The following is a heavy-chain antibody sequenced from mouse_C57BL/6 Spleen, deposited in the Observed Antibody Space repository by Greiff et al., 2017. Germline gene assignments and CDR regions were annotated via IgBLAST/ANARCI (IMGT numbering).Heavy chain of an antibody. J-gene: IGHJ1*03. D-gene: IGHD1-1*01. CDR3: ARPGFTTGYFGV. CDR2: ISSGSSTI. CDR1: GFTFSDYG. Sequence: EVKLMESGGGLVKPGGSLKLSCAASGFTFSDYGMHWVRQAPEKGLEWVAYISSGSSTIYYADTVKGRFTISRDNAKNTLFLQMTSLRSEDTAMYYCARPGFTTGYFGVWGTGTTVTVSS. V-gene: IGHV5-17*01.